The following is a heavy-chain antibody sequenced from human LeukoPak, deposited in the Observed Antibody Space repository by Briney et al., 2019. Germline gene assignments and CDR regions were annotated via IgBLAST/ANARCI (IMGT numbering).Heavy chain of an antibody. V-gene: IGHV1-18*01. CDR2: ISAYNGNT. CDR1: GYTFTSYG. CDR3: ARGPYSGYDANPYYYYYMDV. Sequence: ASVKVSCKASGYTFTSYGISWVRQAPGQGLEWMGWISAYNGNTNYAQKLQGRVTMTTDTSTSTAYMELSSLRSEDTAVYYCARGPYSGYDANPYYYYYMDVWGKGTTVTISS. D-gene: IGHD5-12*01. J-gene: IGHJ6*03.